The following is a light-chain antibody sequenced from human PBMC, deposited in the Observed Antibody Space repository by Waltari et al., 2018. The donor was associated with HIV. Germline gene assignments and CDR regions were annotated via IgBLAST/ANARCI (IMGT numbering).Light chain of an antibody. CDR2: KVN. CDR3: SSYVSTKNVL. J-gene: IGLJ2*01. CDR1: SSDIGGYNY. V-gene: IGLV2-14*03. Sequence: QSALTQPASLSGSPGQSITISCSGSSSDIGGYNYASWYQPHPGKAPEVIIYKVNNRPSGIFDCFSGSRSGNTASLTSSGLQAEDEAIYDCSSYVSTKNVLFGCGTKVTVV.